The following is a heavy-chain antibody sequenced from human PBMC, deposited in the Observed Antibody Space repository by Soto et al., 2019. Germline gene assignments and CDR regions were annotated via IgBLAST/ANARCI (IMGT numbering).Heavy chain of an antibody. D-gene: IGHD6-19*01. CDR2: ISPGDSDT. Sequence: PGESLKISCKGSAYSFTSYWIGWVRQMPGKGLVWMCIISPGDSDTRYSPSFHGLVTISADKSISTAYLQWSRLKASDTAMYYCARHLSSGHRINYYYYGIGGWEQGTT. V-gene: IGHV5-51*01. CDR1: AYSFTSYW. J-gene: IGHJ6*01. CDR3: ARHLSSGHRINYYYYGIGG.